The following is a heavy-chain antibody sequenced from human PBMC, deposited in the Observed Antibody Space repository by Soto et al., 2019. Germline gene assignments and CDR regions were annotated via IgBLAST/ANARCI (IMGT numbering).Heavy chain of an antibody. CDR1: GGSISSSSYY. V-gene: IGHV4-39*01. CDR3: ARRGWRVAVAGTGAFDI. J-gene: IGHJ3*02. D-gene: IGHD6-19*01. CDR2: IYYSGST. Sequence: QLQLQESGPGLVKPSETLSLTCTVSGGSISSSSYYWGWIRQPPGKGLEWIGSIYYSGSTYYNPSLKSRVTISVDTSKNQFSLKLSSVTAAATAVYYCARRGWRVAVAGTGAFDIWGQGTMVTVSS.